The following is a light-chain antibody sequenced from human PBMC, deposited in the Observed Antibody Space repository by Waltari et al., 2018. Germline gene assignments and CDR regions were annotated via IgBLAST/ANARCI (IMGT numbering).Light chain of an antibody. CDR3: QQYDNFPPT. CDR2: DAS. V-gene: IGKV1-33*01. Sequence: DIQMTQSPSSLSASLGDRVIITCQASQGITNFLHWYCQKLGKAPKLLISDASILRTGVPSRFSRRGSGTDFTFTISGLQPEDVGTYYCQQYDNFPPTFGGGTRVEIK. J-gene: IGKJ4*01. CDR1: QGITNF.